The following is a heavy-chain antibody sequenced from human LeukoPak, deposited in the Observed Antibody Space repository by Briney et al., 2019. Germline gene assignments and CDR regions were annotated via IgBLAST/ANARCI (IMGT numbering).Heavy chain of an antibody. J-gene: IGHJ6*02. CDR1: GFTFSSYG. V-gene: IGHV3-30*18. Sequence: GGSLRLSCAASGFTFSSYGMHWVRQAPGKGLEWVAVISYDGSNKYYADSVKGRFTISRDNSKNTLYLQMNSLRVEDTAPYYCAKSVAIYFYYGLDVWGQGTTVTVSS. CDR3: AKSVAIYFYYGLDV. D-gene: IGHD3-3*01. CDR2: ISYDGSNK.